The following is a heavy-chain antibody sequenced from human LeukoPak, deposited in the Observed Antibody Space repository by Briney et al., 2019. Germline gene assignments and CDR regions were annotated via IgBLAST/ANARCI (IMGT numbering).Heavy chain of an antibody. D-gene: IGHD3-16*01. Sequence: GASVTVSCKASGYTFTGYYMHWVRQAPGQGLEWMGWINPNSGGTNYEQKFQGRVTMTRDTSISTAYMELSRLRSDDTAVYYCAREGLEGDFDYWGQGTLVTVST. J-gene: IGHJ4*02. CDR2: INPNSGGT. CDR3: AREGLEGDFDY. CDR1: GYTFTGYY. V-gene: IGHV1-2*02.